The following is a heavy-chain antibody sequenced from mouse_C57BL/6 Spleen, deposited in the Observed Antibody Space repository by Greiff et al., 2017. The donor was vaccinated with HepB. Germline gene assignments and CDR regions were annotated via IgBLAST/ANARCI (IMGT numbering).Heavy chain of an antibody. CDR3: ARSYYGSSYVGWYFDV. CDR1: GYTFTSYW. Sequence: VQLQQPGAELVKPGASVKLSCKASGYTFTSYWMHWVKQRPGRGLEWIGRIDPNSGGTKYNEKFKSKATLTVDKPSSTAYMQLSSLTSEDSAVYYCARSYYGSSYVGWYFDVWGTGTTVTVSS. CDR2: IDPNSGGT. J-gene: IGHJ1*03. D-gene: IGHD1-1*01. V-gene: IGHV1-72*01.